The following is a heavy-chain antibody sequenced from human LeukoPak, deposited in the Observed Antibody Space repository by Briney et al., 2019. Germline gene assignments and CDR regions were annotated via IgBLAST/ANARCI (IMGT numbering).Heavy chain of an antibody. CDR2: INPSGGTT. CDR1: GYTFTGYF. J-gene: IGHJ4*02. V-gene: IGHV1-46*01. D-gene: IGHD3-22*01. CDR3: ARDVSYDSRFDY. Sequence: ASVKVSCKASGYTFTGYFMHWVRQAPGQGLEWMGIINPSGGTTTYAQKFQGRVTMTGDTSTTTVYMELSSLRSEDTAVYFCARDVSYDSRFDYWGQGTLVTVSS.